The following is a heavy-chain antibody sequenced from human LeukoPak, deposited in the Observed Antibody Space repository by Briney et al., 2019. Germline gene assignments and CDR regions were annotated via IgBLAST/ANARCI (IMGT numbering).Heavy chain of an antibody. J-gene: IGHJ5*02. CDR1: GYTFTSYD. CDR3: ARGGIAARHSDWFDP. CDR2: MNPNSGNT. V-gene: IGHV1-8*03. D-gene: IGHD6-6*01. Sequence: GASVKVSCKASGYTFTSYDINWVRQATGQGLEWMGWMNPNSGNTGYAQRFQGRVTITRNTSISTAYMELSSLRSEDTAVYYCARGGIAARHSDWFDPWGQGTLVTVSS.